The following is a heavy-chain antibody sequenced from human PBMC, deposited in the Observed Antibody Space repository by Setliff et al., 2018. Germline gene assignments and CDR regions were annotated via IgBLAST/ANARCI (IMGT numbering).Heavy chain of an antibody. CDR3: ASRTTGPGGWFDY. V-gene: IGHV4-34*01. D-gene: IGHD1-1*01. CDR2: IDHGGGS. J-gene: IGHJ5*01. Sequence: PSETLSLTCTVSGGTLTDYFWSWVRQPPGKRLEWIGDIDHGGGSSYNPSLQSRVTLSLDTSENEFSLRLTSVTAADTAIYYCASRTTGPGGWFDYWGQEALVTVSS. CDR1: GGTLTDYF.